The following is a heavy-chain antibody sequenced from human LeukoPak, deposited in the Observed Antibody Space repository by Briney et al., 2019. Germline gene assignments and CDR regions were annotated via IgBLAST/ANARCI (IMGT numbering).Heavy chain of an antibody. V-gene: IGHV4-59*01. CDR1: GGSISSYY. J-gene: IGHJ6*02. CDR2: IYYSGST. CDR3: ARDAAAAPYYYYYYGMDV. Sequence: PSETLSLTCGVSGGSISSYYWSWIRQPPGKGLEWIGYIYYSGSTNYNPSLKSRVTISVDTSKNQFSLKLSSVTAADTAVYYCARDAAAAPYYYYYYGMDVWGQGTTVTVSS. D-gene: IGHD6-13*01.